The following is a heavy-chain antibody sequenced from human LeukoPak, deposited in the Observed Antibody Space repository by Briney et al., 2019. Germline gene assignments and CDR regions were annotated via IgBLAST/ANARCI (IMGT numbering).Heavy chain of an antibody. CDR2: ISFDGTKS. V-gene: IGHV3-30-3*01. Sequence: GGSLSLSCTASGFTFNSFAMHWVRQAPGKGPEWVAVISFDGTKSNYVDSVKGRFTVSRDNSNNTLYLQMSSLRAEDTAVYYCARLPGDGKRIYLYYDMDVWGQGTTVTVSS. CDR3: ARLPGDGKRIYLYYDMDV. CDR1: GFTFNSFA. D-gene: IGHD3-10*01. J-gene: IGHJ6*02.